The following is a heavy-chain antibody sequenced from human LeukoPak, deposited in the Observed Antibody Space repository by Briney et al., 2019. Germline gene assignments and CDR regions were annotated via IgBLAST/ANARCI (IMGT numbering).Heavy chain of an antibody. V-gene: IGHV3-48*03. CDR3: ARDDSSSGPTFDY. CDR1: GFTFSSYE. D-gene: IGHD6-6*01. CDR2: ISSSGSTI. J-gene: IGHJ4*02. Sequence: GGSLRLSCAASGFTFSSYEMNWVRQAPGKGLEWVSYISSSGSTIYYADSVKGRFTISRDNSKNTLYLQMNSLRAEDTAVYYCARDDSSSGPTFDYWGQGTLVTVSS.